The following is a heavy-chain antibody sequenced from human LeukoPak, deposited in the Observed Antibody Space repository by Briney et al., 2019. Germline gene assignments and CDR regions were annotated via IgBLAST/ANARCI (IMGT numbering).Heavy chain of an antibody. Sequence: GGSLRLSCAASGFTFSSYGMNWVRQAPGKGLEWVSSISSSSSYIYSADSVKGRFTISRDSAKNSLYLQMNSLRAEDTAVYYCARRGPSVAGPYDYWGQGTLVTVSS. CDR1: GFTFSSYG. J-gene: IGHJ4*02. V-gene: IGHV3-21*01. CDR3: ARRGPSVAGPYDY. D-gene: IGHD6-19*01. CDR2: ISSSSSYI.